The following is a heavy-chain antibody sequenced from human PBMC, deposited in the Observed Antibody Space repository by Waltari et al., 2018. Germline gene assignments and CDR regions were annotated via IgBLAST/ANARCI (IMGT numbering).Heavy chain of an antibody. CDR3: ASDRLL. CDR2: IKPDGSEK. Sequence: EVHLEESGEGLVQPGGSLRLSCVDSGFTFSRYWISWIRQAPGKGLEWVANIKPDGSEKYYVDSVKGRFTISRDNAKKSVYLQMNSLRVEDTAVYYCASDRLLGGHGTLVTVSS. J-gene: IGHJ4*01. D-gene: IGHD3-3*02. V-gene: IGHV3-7*01. CDR1: GFTFSRYW.